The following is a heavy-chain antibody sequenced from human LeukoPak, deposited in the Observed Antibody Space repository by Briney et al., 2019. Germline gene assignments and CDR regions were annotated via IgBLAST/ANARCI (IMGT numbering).Heavy chain of an antibody. D-gene: IGHD4-23*01. CDR3: ARDHTVVTPIDYYYYGMDV. CDR1: GGSISSGSYY. CDR2: IYTSGST. V-gene: IGHV4-61*02. Sequence: PSETLSLTCTVSGGSISSGSYYWSWIRQPAGKGLEWFGRIYTSGSTNYNPSLKSRVTISVDTSKNQFSLKLSSVTAADTAVYYCARDHTVVTPIDYYYYGMDVWGQGTTVTVSS. J-gene: IGHJ6*02.